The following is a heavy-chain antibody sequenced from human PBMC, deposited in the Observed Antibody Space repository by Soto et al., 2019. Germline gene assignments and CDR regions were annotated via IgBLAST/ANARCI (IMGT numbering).Heavy chain of an antibody. CDR1: GYRFTSYW. CDR2: IYPGDSHT. D-gene: IGHD2-2*01. V-gene: IGHV5-51*01. Sequence: PGESLKISCKGSGYRFTSYWIGWVRQMPGRGPEWMGIIYPGDSHTRYSPSFQGQVTISADKSISTAYLQWSSRKASTTTMNYCASQYCSTSSCYFEYWGQGTLVTVSS. CDR3: ASQYCSTSSCYFEY. J-gene: IGHJ4*02.